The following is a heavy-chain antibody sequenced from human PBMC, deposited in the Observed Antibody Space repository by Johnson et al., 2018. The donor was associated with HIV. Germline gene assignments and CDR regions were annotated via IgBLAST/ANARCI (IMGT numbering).Heavy chain of an antibody. CDR1: GFTFSSYA. Sequence: VQLVESGGGLVQPGGSLRLSCAASGFTFSSYAMSWVRQAPGKGLEWVSAISGSGGSTYCADSVKGRFTISRDNSKNTLYLQMDSLGAEDTAVYYCARPLGPPLWHDAFDIWGRGTMVTVAS. CDR3: ARPLGPPLWHDAFDI. V-gene: IGHV3-23*04. CDR2: ISGSGGST. D-gene: IGHD3-16*01. J-gene: IGHJ3*02.